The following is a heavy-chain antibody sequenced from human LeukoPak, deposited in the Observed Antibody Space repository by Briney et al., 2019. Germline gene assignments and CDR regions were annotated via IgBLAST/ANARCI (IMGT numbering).Heavy chain of an antibody. CDR3: ARGGAIGLRYYYGMDV. V-gene: IGHV4-30-2*01. J-gene: IGHJ6*02. Sequence: RASETLSLTCAVSGGSISSGGYSWSWIRQPPGKGLEWTGYIYHSGSTYYNPSLKSRVTISVDRSKNQFSLKLSSVTAADTAVYYCARGGAIGLRYYYGMDVWGQGTTVTVSS. CDR2: IYHSGST. D-gene: IGHD2-2*02. CDR1: GGSISSGGYS.